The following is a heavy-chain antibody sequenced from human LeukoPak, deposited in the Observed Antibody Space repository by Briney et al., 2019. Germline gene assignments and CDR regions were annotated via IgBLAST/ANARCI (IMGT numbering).Heavy chain of an antibody. CDR1: GGSISSYY. Sequence: SETLSITCTVSGGSISSYYWSWIRQPPGKGLEWIGYIYYSGSTNYNPSLKSRVTISVDTSKNQFSLKLSSVTAADTAVYYCARLTILDRHNYYYGMDVWGQGTTVTVSS. V-gene: IGHV4-59*08. D-gene: IGHD3-3*01. CDR3: ARLTILDRHNYYYGMDV. J-gene: IGHJ6*02. CDR2: IYYSGST.